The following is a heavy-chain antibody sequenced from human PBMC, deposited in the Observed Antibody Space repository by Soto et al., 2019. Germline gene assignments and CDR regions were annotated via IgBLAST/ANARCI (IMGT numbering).Heavy chain of an antibody. CDR1: GGTFSSYV. Sequence: SVKVSCKASGGTFSSYVTSWVRQAPGQGLEWMGGIIPMYGSANYAQKLQGRVTITADESTSTAYMDLSSLRSDDTAVYYCATNMYRGIYPYFYGMDVWGQGTAVTVSS. D-gene: IGHD1-26*01. CDR3: ATNMYRGIYPYFYGMDV. V-gene: IGHV1-69*13. CDR2: IIPMYGSA. J-gene: IGHJ6*02.